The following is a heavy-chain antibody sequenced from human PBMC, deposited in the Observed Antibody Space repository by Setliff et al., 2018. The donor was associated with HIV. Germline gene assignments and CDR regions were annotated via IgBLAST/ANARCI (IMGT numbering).Heavy chain of an antibody. CDR2: VYYSGST. V-gene: IGHV4-39*01. Sequence: ETLSLTCTVSGDSISSSGPGYYWGWVRQPPGGGLEWIGSVYYSGSTYYNPSLKSRVTISVDTSENQLSLRLTSMTAADTAVYYCARGNRVFDYWGQGALVTVSS. J-gene: IGHJ4*02. D-gene: IGHD3-3*01. CDR1: GDSISSSGPGYY. CDR3: ARGNRVFDY.